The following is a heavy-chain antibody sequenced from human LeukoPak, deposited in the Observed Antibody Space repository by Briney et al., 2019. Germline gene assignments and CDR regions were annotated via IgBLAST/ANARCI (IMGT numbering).Heavy chain of an antibody. D-gene: IGHD5-24*01. CDR2: INPNSGDT. J-gene: IGHJ4*02. V-gene: IGHV1-2*02. CDR3: VPEGRGSEY. Sequence: GASVTVSCKASGGTFGTYAISWVRQAPGQGLEWMGWINPNSGDTNYAQKFQGRVTMARDMSISTAYMELSRLTSDDTAVYYCVPEGRGSEYWGQGTLVTVSS. CDR1: GGTFGTYA.